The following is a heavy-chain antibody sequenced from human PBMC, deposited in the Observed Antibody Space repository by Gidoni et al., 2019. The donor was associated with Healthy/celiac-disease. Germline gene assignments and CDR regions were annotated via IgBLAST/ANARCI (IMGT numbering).Heavy chain of an antibody. CDR3: AKDLYYYDSSGYYPVDY. D-gene: IGHD3-22*01. Sequence: EVQLLESGGGLVQPGGSLRLSCAASGFPFSSSAMSWVRQAPGKGLEWVSAISGGGGSTYYADSVKGRFTISRDNSKNTLYLQMNSLRAEDTAVYYCAKDLYYYDSSGYYPVDYWGQGTLVTVSS. J-gene: IGHJ4*02. CDR2: ISGGGGST. V-gene: IGHV3-23*01. CDR1: GFPFSSSA.